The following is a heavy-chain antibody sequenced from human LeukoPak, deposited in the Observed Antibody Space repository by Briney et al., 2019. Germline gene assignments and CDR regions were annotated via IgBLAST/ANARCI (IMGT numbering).Heavy chain of an antibody. CDR3: ARGPGYFNY. J-gene: IGHJ4*02. CDR1: GGSINNYY. Sequence: SETLSLTCTVSGGSINNYYWSWIRQPPGKRLEWIGYIYYSGSTNYNPSLKSRVTISVDTSKNQFSLKLSSVTAADTAVYYCARGPGYFNYWGQGTLVTVSS. CDR2: IYYSGST. V-gene: IGHV4-59*01.